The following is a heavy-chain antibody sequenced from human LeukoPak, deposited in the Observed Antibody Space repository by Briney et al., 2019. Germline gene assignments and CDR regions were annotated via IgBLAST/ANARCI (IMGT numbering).Heavy chain of an antibody. Sequence: GASVKVSCKASGCTFTDYYMHWVRQAPGQGLEWMGWINPNSGGTNYAQTFQGRVTMTRDTSISTAYMELSRLRSDDTAVYYCARDISWAYFDYWGQGTLVTVSS. D-gene: IGHD2-15*01. CDR3: ARDISWAYFDY. V-gene: IGHV1-2*02. CDR2: INPNSGGT. CDR1: GCTFTDYY. J-gene: IGHJ4*02.